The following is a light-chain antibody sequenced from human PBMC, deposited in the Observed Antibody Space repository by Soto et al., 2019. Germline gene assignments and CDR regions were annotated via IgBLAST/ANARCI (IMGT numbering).Light chain of an antibody. CDR2: GAS. V-gene: IGKV3-15*01. J-gene: IGKJ1*01. Sequence: EIVMTQSPATLSVSPGERATLSCRASQSVSSNLAWYQQKPGQAPRLLIYGASIRATGIPARFGGSGSGTEFTLTISSLQSEDFAVYYCQQYNNWQWTFGQGTKVEIK. CDR1: QSVSSN. CDR3: QQYNNWQWT.